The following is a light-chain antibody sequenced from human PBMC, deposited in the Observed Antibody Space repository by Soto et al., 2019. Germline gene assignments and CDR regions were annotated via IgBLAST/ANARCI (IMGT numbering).Light chain of an antibody. CDR1: QSVRSY. CDR3: PQRSNLPWT. V-gene: IGKV3-11*01. CDR2: DAS. J-gene: IGKJ1*01. Sequence: EIVLTQSPATLSLSPGERATLSCRASQSVRSYLAWYQQKPGQAPRLLIYDASNRATGIPARFSGSGSGTDFTLTISSLEPEDFAVYYCPQRSNLPWTFGLGTKVDIK.